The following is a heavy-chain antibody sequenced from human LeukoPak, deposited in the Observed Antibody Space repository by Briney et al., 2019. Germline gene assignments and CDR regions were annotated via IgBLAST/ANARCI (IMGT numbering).Heavy chain of an antibody. CDR3: AREGQYYDTSGFLDY. D-gene: IGHD3-22*01. CDR2: INPDSGGT. Sequence: ASVKVSCKGSGYTFTGYYIRWVRQAPGQGLEWMGWINPDSGGTKYAQKFQGRVTMTRDTSISTAYMELSRLTSDDTAVYYCAREGQYYDTSGFLDYWGQGTLVTVSS. J-gene: IGHJ4*02. V-gene: IGHV1-2*02. CDR1: GYTFTGYY.